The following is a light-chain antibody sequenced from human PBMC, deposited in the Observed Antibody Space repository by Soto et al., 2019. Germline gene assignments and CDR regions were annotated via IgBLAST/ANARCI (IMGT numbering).Light chain of an antibody. V-gene: IGKV3-20*01. CDR3: QQYGTSPYT. CDR2: GAS. CDR1: QSVRSSY. Sequence: EIVLTQSPGTLSLSPGERATLSCRASQSVRSSYLAWYQRGPGQAPRLLIYGASSRATGIPDRFSGSGSGTDFTLTISSLEPEDFAVYYCQQYGTSPYTFGQGTKLEIK. J-gene: IGKJ2*01.